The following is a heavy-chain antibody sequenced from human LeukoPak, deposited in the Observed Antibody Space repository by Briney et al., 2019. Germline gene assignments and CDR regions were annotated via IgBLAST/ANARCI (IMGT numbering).Heavy chain of an antibody. V-gene: IGHV1-2*02. J-gene: IGHJ4*02. CDR2: VNPNDGDT. CDR1: GYTFTDYY. D-gene: IGHD2-2*01. Sequence: ASVKVSCKASGYTFTDYYMHWVRQAPGQGFEWMGWVNPNDGDTNYARKFQGRVTMTRDTSISTAHMEVSRLRSDDTAVYYCARANFLYCSSTTCLFDYWGQGTLVTVSS. CDR3: ARANFLYCSSTTCLFDY.